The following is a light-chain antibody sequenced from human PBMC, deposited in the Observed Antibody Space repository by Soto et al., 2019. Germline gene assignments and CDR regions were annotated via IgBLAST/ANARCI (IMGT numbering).Light chain of an antibody. CDR1: KLGDKY. CDR2: QDS. CDR3: QAWDSSTVV. Sequence: SYELTQPPSVSVSPGQTASITCSGDKLGDKYACWYQQKPGQSPVLVIYQDSKRPSGLPARFSGSNSGNTATLTISGTQAMDEADYYCQAWDSSTVVFGGGKKLTVL. V-gene: IGLV3-1*01. J-gene: IGLJ2*01.